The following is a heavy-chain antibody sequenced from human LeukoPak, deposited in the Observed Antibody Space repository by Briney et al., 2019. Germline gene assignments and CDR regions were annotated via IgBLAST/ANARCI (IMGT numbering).Heavy chain of an antibody. J-gene: IGHJ4*02. CDR1: GFTFSSYG. CDR3: ARELEYQLPYFDY. D-gene: IGHD2-2*01. Sequence: GGSLRLSCAASGFTFSSYGMHWVRQAPGKGLEWVAVIWYDGSNKYYADSAKGRFTISRDNSKNTLYLQMNSLRAEDTAVYYCARELEYQLPYFDYWGQGTLVTVSS. CDR2: IWYDGSNK. V-gene: IGHV3-33*01.